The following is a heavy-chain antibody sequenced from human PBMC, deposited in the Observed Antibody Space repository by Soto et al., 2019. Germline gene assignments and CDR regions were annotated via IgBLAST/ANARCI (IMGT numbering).Heavy chain of an antibody. CDR2: INHSGST. V-gene: IGHV4-34*01. Sequence: PSETLSLTCAVYGGSFSGYYWSWIRQPPGKGLEWIGEINHSGSTNYNPSLKSRVTISVDTSKNQFSLKLSSVTAADTAVYYCARGSTSYCITGTTCGSWFDPWGQGTLVTVSS. CDR3: ARGSTSYCITGTTCGSWFDP. CDR1: GGSFSGYY. J-gene: IGHJ5*02. D-gene: IGHD1-7*01.